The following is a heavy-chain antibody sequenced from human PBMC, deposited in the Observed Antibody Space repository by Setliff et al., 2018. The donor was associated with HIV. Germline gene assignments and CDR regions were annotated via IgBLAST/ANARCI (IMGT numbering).Heavy chain of an antibody. CDR3: ARGYISGWYYFDY. V-gene: IGHV4-38-2*01. CDR2: IYHSGST. Sequence: SETLSLTCGVSGYFISSGYYWGWIRQPPGKGLEWIGSIYHSGSTYYNPSLKSRVTILVDTSKNQFSLKLSSVTAADTAVYYCARGYISGWYYFDYWGQGTLVTVSS. CDR1: GYFISSGYY. J-gene: IGHJ4*02. D-gene: IGHD6-19*01.